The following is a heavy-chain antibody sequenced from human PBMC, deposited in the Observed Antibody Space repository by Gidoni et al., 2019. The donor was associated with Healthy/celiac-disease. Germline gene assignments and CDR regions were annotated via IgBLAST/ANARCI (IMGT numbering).Heavy chain of an antibody. J-gene: IGHJ6*02. Sequence: QVQLVESGGGVVQPGRSLRLSCAASGFTFSSYGMHWVRQAPGKGLEWVAVIWYDGSNKYYADSVKGRFTISRDNSKNTLYLQMNSLRAEDTAVYYCARDKSKPLGYYYYGMDVWGQGTTVTVSS. D-gene: IGHD7-27*01. CDR1: GFTFSSYG. CDR3: ARDKSKPLGYYYYGMDV. CDR2: IWYDGSNK. V-gene: IGHV3-33*01.